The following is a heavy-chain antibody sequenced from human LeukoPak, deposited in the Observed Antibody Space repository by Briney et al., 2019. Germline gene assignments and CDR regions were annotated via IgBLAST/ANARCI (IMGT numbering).Heavy chain of an antibody. V-gene: IGHV1-69*13. CDR1: GGTFSSYA. CDR3: AQLPFVSYNSGQNL. Sequence: SVKVSCKASGGTFSSYAISWVRQAPGQGLEWMGGIIPMFGTANYAQRFQGRVTITADESTSTAYMELSSLRSEDTAVYYCAQLPFVSYNSGQNLWGQGTLVTVSS. CDR2: IIPMFGTA. D-gene: IGHD6-19*01. J-gene: IGHJ5*02.